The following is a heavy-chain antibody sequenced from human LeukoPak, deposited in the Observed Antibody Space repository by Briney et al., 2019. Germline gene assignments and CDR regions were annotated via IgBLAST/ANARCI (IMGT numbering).Heavy chain of an antibody. Sequence: SVKVSCKASGYTLTGYYMHWVRQAPGQGLEWMGGIIPIFGTANYAQKFQGRVTITADESTSTAYMELSSLRSEDTAVYYCAREKSYCSSTSCSLYYFDYWGQGTLVTVSS. CDR2: IIPIFGTA. CDR1: GYTLTGYY. J-gene: IGHJ4*02. CDR3: AREKSYCSSTSCSLYYFDY. D-gene: IGHD2-2*01. V-gene: IGHV1-69*13.